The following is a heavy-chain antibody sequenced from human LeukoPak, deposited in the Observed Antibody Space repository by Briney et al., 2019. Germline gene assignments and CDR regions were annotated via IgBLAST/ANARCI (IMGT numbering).Heavy chain of an antibody. Sequence: PGGSLRLSCAASGFTFSSYWMSWVRQAPGKGLECVANIKQDGSEKYYVDSVKGRFTISRDNAKNSLYLQMNSLRAEDTAVYYCAREERYFDWLLRNNVDYWGQGTLVTVSS. D-gene: IGHD3-9*01. CDR2: IKQDGSEK. J-gene: IGHJ4*02. CDR3: AREERYFDWLLRNNVDY. CDR1: GFTFSSYW. V-gene: IGHV3-7*01.